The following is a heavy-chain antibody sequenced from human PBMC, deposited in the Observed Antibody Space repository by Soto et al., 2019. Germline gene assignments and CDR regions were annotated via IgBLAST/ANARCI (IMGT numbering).Heavy chain of an antibody. J-gene: IGHJ5*02. CDR3: ARLTINNWFDP. CDR2: IYYSGST. V-gene: IGHV4-39*01. CDR1: GGSITSSSYY. Sequence: PSETLSLTCTVSGGSITSSSYYWGWIRQPPGKGLEWIGSIYYSGSTYYNPSLKSRVTISVDTSKNQFSLKLSSVTAADTAVYYCARLTINNWFDPWGQGTLVTVSS.